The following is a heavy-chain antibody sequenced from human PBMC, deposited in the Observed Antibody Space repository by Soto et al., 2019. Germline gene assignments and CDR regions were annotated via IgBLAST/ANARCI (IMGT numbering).Heavy chain of an antibody. CDR3: ARQIYDSDTGNHFQYYFDS. J-gene: IGHJ4*02. Sequence: GESLKISCKGSGYSFAGYWITWVRQKPGKGLEWMGRIDPSDSQTYYSPSFRGHVTISVTKSITTVFLQWSSLRASDTAMYYCARQIYDSDTGNHFQYYFDSWGQGTPVTVSS. D-gene: IGHD3-22*01. V-gene: IGHV5-10-1*01. CDR2: IDPSDSQT. CDR1: GYSFAGYW.